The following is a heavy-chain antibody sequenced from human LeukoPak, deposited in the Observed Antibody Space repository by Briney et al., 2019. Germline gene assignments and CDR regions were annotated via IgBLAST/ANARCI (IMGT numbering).Heavy chain of an antibody. CDR2: IDPTDSYT. V-gene: IGHV5-10-1*01. CDR1: VYSFTNYR. CDR3: ARPGPGPSGWFYFDY. D-gene: IGHD6-19*01. Sequence: GESLKISCEGSVYSFTNYRITWVRQMPGKGLEWMGRIDPTDSYTNYSPSFQGHVTISVDKSTSTAYLQWRSLEASDTAMYYCARPGPGPSGWFYFDYWGQGTLVTVSS. J-gene: IGHJ4*02.